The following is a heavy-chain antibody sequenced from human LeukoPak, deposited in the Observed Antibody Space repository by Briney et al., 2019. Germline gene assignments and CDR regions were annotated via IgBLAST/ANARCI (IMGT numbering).Heavy chain of an antibody. V-gene: IGHV4-38-2*02. CDR1: GYAISSGYH. D-gene: IGHD1-1*01. J-gene: IGHJ4*02. Sequence: SETLSLTCSVSGYAISSGYHWGWIRQPPGEGLEWVGSIHRTGSTYYNPSLKSRVTISVDTSKNQFSLSVRSVTAADSAVYYCARDRDLENFDYWGQGTLVTVSS. CDR2: IHRTGST. CDR3: ARDRDLENFDY.